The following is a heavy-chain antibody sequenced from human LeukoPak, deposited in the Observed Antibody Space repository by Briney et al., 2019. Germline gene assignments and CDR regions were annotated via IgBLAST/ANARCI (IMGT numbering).Heavy chain of an antibody. CDR2: IRYDGSNK. D-gene: IGHD2-2*01. V-gene: IGHV3-30*02. Sequence: GGSLRLSCAASGFTFSSYGMHWVRQAPGKGLEWVALIRYDGSNKYYADSVKGRFTISRDNSKNTLYLQMNSLRAEDTAVYYCAKDFIEYQLLSAFDIWGQGTMVTVSS. J-gene: IGHJ3*02. CDR1: GFTFSSYG. CDR3: AKDFIEYQLLSAFDI.